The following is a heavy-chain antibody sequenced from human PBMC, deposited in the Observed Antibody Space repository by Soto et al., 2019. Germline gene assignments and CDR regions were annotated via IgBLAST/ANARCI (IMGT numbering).Heavy chain of an antibody. J-gene: IGHJ4*02. Sequence: QVQLVQSGAEVKKPGASVKVSCKASGYTFTSYGISWVRQAPGQGLEWMGWISAYNGNTNYAQKLQGRVTMTTDTSTSTAYMKLRGLRSDDTALYYCARPYYYDSSGYYFDYWGQGTLDTVSS. CDR2: ISAYNGNT. D-gene: IGHD3-22*01. CDR1: GYTFTSYG. V-gene: IGHV1-18*01. CDR3: ARPYYYDSSGYYFDY.